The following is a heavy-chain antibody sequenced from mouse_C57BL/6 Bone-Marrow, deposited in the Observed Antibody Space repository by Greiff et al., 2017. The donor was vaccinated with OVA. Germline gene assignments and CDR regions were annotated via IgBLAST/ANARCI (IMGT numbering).Heavy chain of an antibody. CDR1: EYEFPSHD. CDR3: ASITTVVARFAY. CDR2: INSDGGST. D-gene: IGHD1-1*01. V-gene: IGHV5-2*01. J-gene: IGHJ3*01. Sequence: EVKLMESGGGLVQPGESLKLSCESNEYEFPSHDMSWVRKTPEKRLELVAAINSDGGSTYYPDTMERRFIISRDNTKKTLYLQMSSLRAEDTALYYCASITTVVARFAYWGQGTLVTVSA.